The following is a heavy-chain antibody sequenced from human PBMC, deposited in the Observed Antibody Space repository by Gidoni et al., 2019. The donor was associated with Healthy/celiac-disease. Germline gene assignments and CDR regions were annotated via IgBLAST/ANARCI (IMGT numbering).Heavy chain of an antibody. V-gene: IGHV4-61*01. D-gene: IGHD6-19*01. CDR1: GGSVSSGSYY. Sequence: QVQLQESGPGLVKPSENLSLTCTVSGGSVSSGSYYWSWIRQPPGKGLEWIGYIYYSGSTNYNPSLKSRVTISVDTSKNQFSLKLSSVTAADTAVYYCARDPAGSGSGWYYVFDYWGQGTLVTVSS. CDR2: IYYSGST. CDR3: ARDPAGSGSGWYYVFDY. J-gene: IGHJ4*02.